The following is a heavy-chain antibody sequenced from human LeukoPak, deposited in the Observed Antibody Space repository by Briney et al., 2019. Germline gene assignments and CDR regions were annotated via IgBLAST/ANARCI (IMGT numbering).Heavy chain of an antibody. CDR1: GYSFTSYW. CDR2: VYPGDSDT. J-gene: IGHJ6*02. D-gene: IGHD4-17*01. CDR3: ARGMTTVTAYYYGMDV. V-gene: IGHV5-51*01. Sequence: GESLKISCKGSGYSFTSYWIGWVRQMPGKDLEWMGIVYPGDSDTRYSPSFQGQVTISADKSISTAYLQWSSLKASDTAMYYCARGMTTVTAYYYGMDVWGQGTTVTVSS.